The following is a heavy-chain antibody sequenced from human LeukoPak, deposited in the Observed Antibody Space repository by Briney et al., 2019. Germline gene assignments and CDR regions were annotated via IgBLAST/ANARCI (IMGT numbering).Heavy chain of an antibody. CDR2: IKQDGSEK. CDR3: AGRIEGRGGIYYYYYMDV. J-gene: IGHJ6*03. Sequence: GGSLRLSCAASGFTFSSYWMSWVRQAPGKGLEWVANIKQDGSEKYYVDSVKGRFTISRDDAKNSLYLQMNSLRAEDTAVYYCAGRIEGRGGIYYYYYMDVWGKGTTVTVSS. V-gene: IGHV3-7*01. D-gene: IGHD1-26*01. CDR1: GFTFSSYW.